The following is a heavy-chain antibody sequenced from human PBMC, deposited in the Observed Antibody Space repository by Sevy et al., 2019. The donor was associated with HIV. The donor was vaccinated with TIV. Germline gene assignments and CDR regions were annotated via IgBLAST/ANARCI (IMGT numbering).Heavy chain of an antibody. CDR3: ARHQLRVSATGFDY. V-gene: IGHV3-48*01. CDR2: ITFSSKTI. Sequence: GGSLRLSCAASGFTFSNYNMDWVRQAPGKGLEWVSYITFSSKTIYYADSVKGRFTMSRDNAKKSLYLQMNGLRAEDTAVYYCARHQLRVSATGFDYWGQGTLVTVSS. J-gene: IGHJ4*02. D-gene: IGHD6-13*01. CDR1: GFTFSNYN.